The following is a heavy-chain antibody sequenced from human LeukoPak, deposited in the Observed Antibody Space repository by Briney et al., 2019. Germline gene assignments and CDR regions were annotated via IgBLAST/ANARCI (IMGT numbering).Heavy chain of an antibody. D-gene: IGHD2-15*01. CDR2: IIPIFGTA. CDR3: ARGPVAATKDDYYYYYYMDV. Sequence: SVKVSCKASGGTFSSYAISWVRQAPGQGLEWMGGIIPIFGTANYAQKFQGRVTITADKSTSTAYMELSSLRSEDTAVYYCARGPVAATKDDYYYYYYMDVWGKGTTVTVSS. V-gene: IGHV1-69*06. CDR1: GGTFSSYA. J-gene: IGHJ6*03.